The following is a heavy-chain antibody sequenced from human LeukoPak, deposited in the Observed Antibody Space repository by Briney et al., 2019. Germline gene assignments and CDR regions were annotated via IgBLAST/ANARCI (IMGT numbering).Heavy chain of an antibody. CDR2: INHSGST. CDR1: GGSFSGYY. J-gene: IGHJ4*02. V-gene: IGHV4-34*01. D-gene: IGHD3-10*01. Sequence: SEILSLTCAVYGGSFSGYYWSWIRQPPGKGLEWIGEINHSGSTNYNPSLKSRVTISVDTSKNQFSLKLSSVTAADTAVYYCARLAYGSGSYYGLTSDYWGQGTLVTVSS. CDR3: ARLAYGSGSYYGLTSDY.